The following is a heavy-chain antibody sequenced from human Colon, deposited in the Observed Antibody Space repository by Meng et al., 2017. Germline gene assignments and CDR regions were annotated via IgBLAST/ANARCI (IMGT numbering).Heavy chain of an antibody. CDR3: ARLGYCGSTSCYSYYGMDV. CDR2: ISSSGNII. J-gene: IGHJ6*02. CDR1: GFTFSDYY. D-gene: IGHD2-2*01. V-gene: IGHV3-11*04. Sequence: GGSLRLSCAASGFTFSDYYMNWVRQAPGKGLEWISYISSSGNIIYYADSVKGRFTVSRDNAKNSLYLQMNSLRADDSAVYYCARLGYCGSTSCYSYYGMDVWGQGTTVTVSS.